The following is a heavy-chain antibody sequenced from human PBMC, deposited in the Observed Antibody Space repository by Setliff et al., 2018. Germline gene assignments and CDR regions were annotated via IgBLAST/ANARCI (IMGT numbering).Heavy chain of an antibody. J-gene: IGHJ3*02. D-gene: IGHD1-1*01. CDR1: GYTFTSYD. CDR2: MNPNSGNT. V-gene: IGHV1-8*02. CDR3: AREEVERAYAFDI. Sequence: GSVKVSCKASGYTFTSYDINWVRQATGQGLEWMGWMNPNSGNTGYAQKFQGRVTMTRNTSISTAYMELSSLRSEDTAVYYCAREEVERAYAFDIWGQGTMVTVSS.